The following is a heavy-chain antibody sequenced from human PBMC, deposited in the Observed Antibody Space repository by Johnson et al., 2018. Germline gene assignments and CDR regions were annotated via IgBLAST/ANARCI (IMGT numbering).Heavy chain of an antibody. Sequence: VQLVQSGGGLVKPGGSLSLSCAASGFTFSSYDMHWVRQGTGKSLEWVSAIGTAGDTYYSGSVKGRFPISRDNADNILYLQMNSLRAGDTAWYYCARSYGAPTYYYGMDVWGQGTTVTVSS. D-gene: IGHD4-17*01. CDR3: ARSYGAPTYYYGMDV. V-gene: IGHV3-13*01. CDR1: GFTFSSYD. J-gene: IGHJ6*02. CDR2: IGTAGDT.